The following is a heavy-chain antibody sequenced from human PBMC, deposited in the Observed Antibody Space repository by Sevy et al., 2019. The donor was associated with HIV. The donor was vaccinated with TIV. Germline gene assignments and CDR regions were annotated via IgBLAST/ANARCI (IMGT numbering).Heavy chain of an antibody. Sequence: GGSLRLSCAASGFTFNFHGMHWVRQAPGKGLEWVAFIWHDGSNKYMADSVKGRFTISRDNSKNTLFPQMNSLTVEDTAVYYCARETDNSARWLDPWGQGTLVTVSS. CDR3: ARETDNSARWLDP. CDR2: IWHDGSNK. D-gene: IGHD4-4*01. J-gene: IGHJ5*02. V-gene: IGHV3-30*02. CDR1: GFTFNFHG.